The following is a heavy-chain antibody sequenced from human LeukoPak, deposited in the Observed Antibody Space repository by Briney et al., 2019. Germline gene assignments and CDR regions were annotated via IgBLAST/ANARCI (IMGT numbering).Heavy chain of an antibody. CDR1: RFTFSTYN. D-gene: IGHD2-2*01. Sequence: GGSLRLSCAASRFTFSTYNMNWVRQAPGKGLEWVSSISSSSSYIYYADSVKGRFTISRDNAKNSLYLQMNSLRAEDTAVYYCAKGVYYCSSSTCPQYYYYMDVWGKGTTVTVSS. V-gene: IGHV3-21*01. CDR2: ISSSSSYI. CDR3: AKGVYYCSSSTCPQYYYYMDV. J-gene: IGHJ6*03.